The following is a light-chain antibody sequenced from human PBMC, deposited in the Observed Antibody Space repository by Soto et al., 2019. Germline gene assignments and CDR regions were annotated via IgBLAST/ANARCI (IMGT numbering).Light chain of an antibody. Sequence: GERATLSCRASQTISSWLAWYQQKPGKAPKLLIYKASTLKSGVPSRFSGSGSGTEFTLTISSLQPDDFATYYCQHYNSYSEAFGQGTKVELK. J-gene: IGKJ1*01. V-gene: IGKV1-5*03. CDR3: QHYNSYSEA. CDR2: KAS. CDR1: QTISSW.